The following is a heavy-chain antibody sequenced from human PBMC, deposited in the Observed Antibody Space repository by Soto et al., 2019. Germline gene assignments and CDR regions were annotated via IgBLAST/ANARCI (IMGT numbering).Heavy chain of an antibody. CDR2: SNAGNGNT. J-gene: IGHJ4*02. V-gene: IGHV1-3*01. Sequence: QVQLVQSGAEVKKPGASVKVSCKASGYTFTSYGIHWVRQAPGQRLGWMGWSNAGNGNTKYSQKFQGRVTITRDTSASTAYMELSSLISEDTAVYYCARSSCWYYVDYWGQGTRVTVSS. CDR3: ARSSCWYYVDY. CDR1: GYTFTSYG. D-gene: IGHD3-22*01.